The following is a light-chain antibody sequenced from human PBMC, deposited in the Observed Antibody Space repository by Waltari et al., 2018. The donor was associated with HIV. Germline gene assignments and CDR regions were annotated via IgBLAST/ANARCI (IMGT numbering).Light chain of an antibody. V-gene: IGLV1-40*01. J-gene: IGLJ2*01. CDR1: SSNIGASYA. CDR2: ANI. Sequence: QSALTQPPSVSGAPGQRVTISCTAGSSNIGASYAVHWYQQLPGTAPKLLSYANINRPSGVPDRFSGSKSGTSASLAITGLQAEDEADYYCQSFDNSLGGSVIFGGGTKLTVL. CDR3: QSFDNSLGGSVI.